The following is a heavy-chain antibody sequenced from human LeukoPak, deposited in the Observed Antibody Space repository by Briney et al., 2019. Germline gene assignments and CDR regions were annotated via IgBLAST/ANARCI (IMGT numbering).Heavy chain of an antibody. Sequence: SETLSLTCTVSGASLSGWYWSRIRQPPGKGLEWIGYVYGSGYTNYNPSLKSRVTMSIDTSKNHFSLKLTSVTAADTATYYCARETSLAGFASGLGFNYWGQGILVTVSS. CDR2: VYGSGYT. CDR1: GASLSGWY. CDR3: ARETSLAGFASGLGFNY. V-gene: IGHV4-59*01. D-gene: IGHD6-19*01. J-gene: IGHJ4*02.